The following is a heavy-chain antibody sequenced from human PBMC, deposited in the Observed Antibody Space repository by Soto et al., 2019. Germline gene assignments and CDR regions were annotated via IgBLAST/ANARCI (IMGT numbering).Heavy chain of an antibody. D-gene: IGHD3-9*01. CDR1: GFTFSSYA. J-gene: IGHJ4*02. CDR2: ISGSGGST. V-gene: IGHV3-23*01. Sequence: GESLRLSCEASGFTFSSYAMSWVRQGPGKGLEWVSAISGSGGSTYYADSVKGRFTISRDNSKNTLYLQMNSLRAEDTAVYYCAKGSSYDILTGYYNSAASYYFDYWGQGT. CDR3: AKGSSYDILTGYYNSAASYYFDY.